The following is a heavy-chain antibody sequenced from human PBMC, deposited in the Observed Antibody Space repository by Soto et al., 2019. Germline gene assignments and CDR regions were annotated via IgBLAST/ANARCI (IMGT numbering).Heavy chain of an antibody. J-gene: IGHJ6*03. CDR2: IYYSGST. D-gene: IGHD4-17*01. V-gene: IGHV4-59*12. Sequence: SETLSLTCTVSGGSISSYYWSWIRQPPGKGLEWIGYIYYSGSTNYNPSLKSRVTISVDTSKNQFSLKLSSVTAADTAVYYCAREAVTVTSNYYYYMDVWGKGTTVTVSS. CDR1: GGSISSYY. CDR3: AREAVTVTSNYYYYMDV.